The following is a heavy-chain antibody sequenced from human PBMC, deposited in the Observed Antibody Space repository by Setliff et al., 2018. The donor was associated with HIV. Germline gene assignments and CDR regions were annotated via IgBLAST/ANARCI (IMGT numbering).Heavy chain of an antibody. D-gene: IGHD3-10*01. CDR2: FNTSRST. J-gene: IGHJ4*02. Sequence: PSETLSLTCTVSGGSISSYSWSWIRKSAGKGLEWIAHFNTSRSTNYNPSLKSRVTISVDASKNQFSLRLNSVTAADTAVYYCARGRHGLGLDVWGQGTLVTVSS. CDR1: GGSISSYS. V-gene: IGHV4-4*07. CDR3: ARGRHGLGLDV.